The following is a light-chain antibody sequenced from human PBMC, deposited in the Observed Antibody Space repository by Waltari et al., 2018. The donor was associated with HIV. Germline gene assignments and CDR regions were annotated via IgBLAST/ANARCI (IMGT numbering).Light chain of an antibody. CDR1: SGHGTYG. J-gene: IGLJ3*02. Sequence: QLVLTQSPSASASLVASVKPTCTLRSGHGTYGIDWHPQQPEKRTRYLRRVNSDGSHPQGDGIPDRFLASSSGAERYLTISSLQSEDEAVYYCRTWGPGIGVFGRGTQLTVL. V-gene: IGLV4-69*01. CDR3: RTWGPGIGV. CDR2: VNSDGSH.